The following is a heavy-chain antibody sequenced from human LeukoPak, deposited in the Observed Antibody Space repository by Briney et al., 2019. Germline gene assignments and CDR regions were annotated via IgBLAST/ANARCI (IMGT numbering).Heavy chain of an antibody. CDR3: ARQTLGAFDI. Sequence: GGSLRLSCAASGLTVSTNYMTWVRQAPGKGLEWVSVTDSGGGTYYADSVKGRFTISRDSSKNTLFLQMNSLRAEDTAVYYCARQTLGAFDIWGQGTLVTVSS. J-gene: IGHJ3*02. CDR1: GLTVSTNY. CDR2: TDSGGGT. V-gene: IGHV3-66*04.